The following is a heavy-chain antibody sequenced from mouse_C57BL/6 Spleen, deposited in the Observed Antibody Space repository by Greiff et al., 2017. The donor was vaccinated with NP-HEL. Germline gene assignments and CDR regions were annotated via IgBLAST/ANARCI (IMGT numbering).Heavy chain of an antibody. J-gene: IGHJ1*03. Sequence: EVKVVESGGGLVQPGGSMKLSCAASGFTFSDAWMDWVRQSPEKGLEWVAEIRNKANNHATYYAESVKGRFTISRDDSKSSVYLQMNSLRAEDTGIYYCTRGLLRPHWYFDVWGTGTTVTVSS. CDR2: IRNKANNHAT. V-gene: IGHV6-6*01. CDR1: GFTFSDAW. CDR3: TRGLLRPHWYFDV. D-gene: IGHD1-2*01.